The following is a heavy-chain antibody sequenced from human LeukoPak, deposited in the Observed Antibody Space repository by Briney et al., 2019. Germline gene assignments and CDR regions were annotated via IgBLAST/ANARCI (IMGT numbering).Heavy chain of an antibody. CDR3: ARGGDWKFDY. Sequence: SETLSLTCADYGGSFGAYYWSWIRQPPGKGLEWIGEIHHSGRLNYSPSLKSRVTISVDKSKNHFSLNLNSITPADTAIYYCARGGDWKFDYWGQGALVTVS. CDR2: IHHSGRL. J-gene: IGHJ4*02. CDR1: GGSFGAYY. V-gene: IGHV4-34*01. D-gene: IGHD1-1*01.